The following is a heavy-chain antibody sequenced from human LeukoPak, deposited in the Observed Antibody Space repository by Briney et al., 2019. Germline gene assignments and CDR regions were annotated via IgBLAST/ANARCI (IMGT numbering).Heavy chain of an antibody. D-gene: IGHD3-22*01. CDR1: GGSFSGHY. J-gene: IGHJ6*03. CDR3: ARRHYYDSSGYYNYYYYYYMDV. Sequence: SETLSLTCAVHGGSFSGHYWSWIRQPPGKGLEWIGEINHSGSTNYNPSLKSRVTISVDTSKNQFSLKLSSVTAADTAVYYCARRHYYDSSGYYNYYYYYYMDVWGKGTTVTVSS. V-gene: IGHV4-34*01. CDR2: INHSGST.